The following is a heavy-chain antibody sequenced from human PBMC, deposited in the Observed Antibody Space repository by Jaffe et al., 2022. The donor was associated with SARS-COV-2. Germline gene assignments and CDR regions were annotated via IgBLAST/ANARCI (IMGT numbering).Heavy chain of an antibody. CDR1: GGTFSSYA. Sequence: QVQLVQSGAEVKKPGSSVKVSCKASGGTFSSYAISWVRQAPGQGLEWMGGIIPIFGTANYAQKFQGRVTITADESTSTAYMELSSLRSEDTAVYYCARDVRPGYYDSSGYYQNYYYYYYGMDVWGQGTTVTVSS. V-gene: IGHV1-69*01. CDR2: IIPIFGTA. J-gene: IGHJ6*02. CDR3: ARDVRPGYYDSSGYYQNYYYYYYGMDV. D-gene: IGHD3-22*01.